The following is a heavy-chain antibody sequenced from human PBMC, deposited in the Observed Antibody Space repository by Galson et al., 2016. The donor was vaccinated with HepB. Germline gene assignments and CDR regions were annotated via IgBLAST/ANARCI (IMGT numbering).Heavy chain of an antibody. J-gene: IGHJ3*02. V-gene: IGHV6-1*01. CDR1: GDSVSSDSAA. Sequence: CAISGDSVSSDSAAWNWIRQSPSRGLEWLGRTYYRSKWNSDYVLSVKSRITINSDTSKNQFSLQLNSVTPEDTAVYYCARGRNHAFDIWGQGKMVTVSS. CDR3: ARGRNHAFDI. CDR2: TYYRSKWNS.